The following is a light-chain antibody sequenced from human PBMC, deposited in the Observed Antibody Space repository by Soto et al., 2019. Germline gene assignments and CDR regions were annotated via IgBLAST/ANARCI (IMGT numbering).Light chain of an antibody. CDR3: QQCYMGWT. Sequence: DIQMTQSPATLSASVGDRATITCRASQSIGRFLAWYQHQPGKAPKLLIYDASTLESGVPSRFSGTGSGTEFTFSITSLPPEDFGTYYCQQCYMGWTFGQGTKV. J-gene: IGKJ1*01. CDR2: DAS. CDR1: QSIGRF. V-gene: IGKV1-5*01.